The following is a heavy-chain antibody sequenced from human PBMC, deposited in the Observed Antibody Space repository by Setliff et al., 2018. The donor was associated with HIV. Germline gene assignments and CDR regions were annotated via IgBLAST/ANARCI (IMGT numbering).Heavy chain of an antibody. CDR2: VYYTGTS. V-gene: IGHV4-31*03. D-gene: IGHD3-10*01. Sequence: SETLSLTCTVSGVSVSSGGYYWSWIRQHPGKGLEWIGYVYYTGTSYFNPSLKSRITISVDTSKNQFSLKLSSVTAADTAVYYCARHSYYASGSYSYYDGMDVWGQGTTVTVSS. J-gene: IGHJ6*02. CDR1: GVSVSSGGYY. CDR3: ARHSYYASGSYSYYDGMDV.